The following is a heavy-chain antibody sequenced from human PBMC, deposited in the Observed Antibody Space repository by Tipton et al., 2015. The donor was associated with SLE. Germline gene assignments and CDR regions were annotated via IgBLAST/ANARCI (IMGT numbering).Heavy chain of an antibody. D-gene: IGHD3-22*01. CDR1: GFSISSGYY. CDR2: IYHSGNS. CDR3: ARHDYDSNGYYQHYFDY. Sequence: TLSLTCAVSGFSISSGYYWGWIRQPPGKGLEWIGSIYHSGNSYYNPSLKSRLSMSIDTSKNQVFLRLSSVTAADTAVYYCARHDYDSNGYYQHYFDYWGQGTLVTVSS. V-gene: IGHV4-38-2*01. J-gene: IGHJ4*02.